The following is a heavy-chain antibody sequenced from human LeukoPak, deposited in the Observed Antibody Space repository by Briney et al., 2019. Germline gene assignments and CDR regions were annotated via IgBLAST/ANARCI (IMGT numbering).Heavy chain of an antibody. Sequence: SETLSLTCTVFGGSISSYYWSWIRQPPGKRLEWIGYIYYSGSTNYNPSLKSRVTISVDTSKNQFSLELSSVTAADTAVYYCAREVAVAGKSGWFDPWGQGTLVTVSS. D-gene: IGHD6-19*01. CDR2: IYYSGST. V-gene: IGHV4-59*01. CDR3: AREVAVAGKSGWFDP. J-gene: IGHJ5*02. CDR1: GGSISSYY.